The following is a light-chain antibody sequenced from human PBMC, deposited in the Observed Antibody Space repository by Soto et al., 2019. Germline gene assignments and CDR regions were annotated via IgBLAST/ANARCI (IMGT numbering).Light chain of an antibody. CDR2: DVT. Sequence: QSVLTPPRSVSGSPGQSVAISCTGTSSDVGGYNYVSWYQQHPGKAPKLIIYDVTKRPSGVPDRFSGSSSGNTGSLIISGLQAEDEADYFCCSYAGSYSYGLGSGTNVTVL. CDR1: SSDVGGYNY. V-gene: IGLV2-11*01. CDR3: CSYAGSYSYG. J-gene: IGLJ1*01.